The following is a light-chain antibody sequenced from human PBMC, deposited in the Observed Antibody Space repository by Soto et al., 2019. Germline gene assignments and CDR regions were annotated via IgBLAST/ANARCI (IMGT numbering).Light chain of an antibody. CDR1: QSVSNE. CDR2: HAS. CDR3: QQYNDWPRT. J-gene: IGKJ4*01. V-gene: IGKV3-15*01. Sequence: EIVMTQSPATLSVSPGERVTLSCRATQSVSNELAWYQQKPGQAPRLLIYHASARVTGVPARFSGSGSGTDFTLTITSLQSEDFAVYYCQQYNDWPRTFGGGTKVEI.